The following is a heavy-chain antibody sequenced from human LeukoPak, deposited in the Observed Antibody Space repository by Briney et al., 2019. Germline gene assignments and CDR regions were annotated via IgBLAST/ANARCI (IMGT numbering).Heavy chain of an antibody. CDR1: GFTFSSYG. V-gene: IGHV3-21*04. J-gene: IGHJ4*02. D-gene: IGHD6-13*01. Sequence: GRSLRLSCAASGFTFSSYGMNWVRQAPGKGLEWVSSISSSSYIYYADSVKGRFTISRDNAKNSLYLQMNSLRAEDTAVYYCAKDRDGITAPGVFHYWGQGTLVTVSS. CDR2: ISSSSYI. CDR3: AKDRDGITAPGVFHY.